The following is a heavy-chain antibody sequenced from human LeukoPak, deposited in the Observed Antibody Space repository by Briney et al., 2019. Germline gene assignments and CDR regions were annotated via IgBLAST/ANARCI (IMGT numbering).Heavy chain of an antibody. CDR2: ISGSGGST. Sequence: GGSLRLSCAASGFTFSSYAMSWVRQAPGKGLEWVSAISGSGGSTYYADSVKGRFTISRDNSKNTLYLQMNSLRAEDTAVYYCAKVGSGWYLSSLASLYYFDYWGQGTLVTVSS. V-gene: IGHV3-23*01. D-gene: IGHD6-19*01. J-gene: IGHJ4*02. CDR3: AKVGSGWYLSSLASLYYFDY. CDR1: GFTFSSYA.